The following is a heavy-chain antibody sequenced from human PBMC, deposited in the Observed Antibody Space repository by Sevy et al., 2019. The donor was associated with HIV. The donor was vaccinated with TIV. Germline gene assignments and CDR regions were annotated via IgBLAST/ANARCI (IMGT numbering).Heavy chain of an antibody. J-gene: IGHJ6*02. CDR3: AREGVDFWSGPVDFDYGMDV. Sequence: GGSLRLSCAASGFTFSRYWMHWVRHAPGKGLVWVSRINTHGTNTIYADYVKGRFTIPRDNAKNTVSLQMNSLRADDTGGYYCAREGVDFWSGPVDFDYGMDVWGQGTTVTVSS. CDR1: GFTFSRYW. V-gene: IGHV3-74*01. CDR2: INTHGTNT. D-gene: IGHD3-3*01.